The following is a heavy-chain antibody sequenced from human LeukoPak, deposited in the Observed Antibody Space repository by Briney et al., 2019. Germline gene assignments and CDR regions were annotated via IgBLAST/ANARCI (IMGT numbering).Heavy chain of an antibody. V-gene: IGHV1-69*05. CDR3: AREVAIEEDYYFDY. CDR2: IIPIFGTA. J-gene: IGHJ4*02. D-gene: IGHD2-21*01. Sequence: ASVKVSCKASGGTFSSYAISWVRQAPGQGLEWMGGIIPIFGTANYAQKFQGRVTMTRDTSTSTVYMELSSLRSEDTAVYYCAREVAIEEDYYFDYWGQGALVTVSS. CDR1: GGTFSSYA.